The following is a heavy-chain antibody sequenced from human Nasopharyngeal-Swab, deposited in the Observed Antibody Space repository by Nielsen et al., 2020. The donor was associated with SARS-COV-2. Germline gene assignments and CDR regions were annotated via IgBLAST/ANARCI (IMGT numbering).Heavy chain of an antibody. J-gene: IGHJ2*01. CDR1: GGSISSYY. V-gene: IGHV4-59*01. CDR2: IYYSGST. CDR3: ARVTRQDWYFDL. Sequence: SETLSLTCTVPGGSISSYYWSGIRQPPGKGLEWIGYIYYSGSTNYNPSLKSRVTISVDTSKKQFSLKLSSVTAADTAVYYCARVTRQDWYFDLWGRGTLVTVSS.